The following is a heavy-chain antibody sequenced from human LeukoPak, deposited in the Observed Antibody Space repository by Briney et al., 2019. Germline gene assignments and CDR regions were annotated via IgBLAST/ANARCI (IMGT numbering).Heavy chain of an antibody. CDR3: AKDMRSTATHFEY. J-gene: IGHJ4*02. V-gene: IGHV3-9*01. Sequence: PGGSLRLSCAASGFTFDDYAMHWVRQAPGKGLEWVSGISWNSGSIGYADSVKGRFTISRDNAKNSLYLQMNSLRAEDTALYYCAKDMRSTATHFEYWGQGTLVTVSS. CDR2: ISWNSGSI. CDR1: GFTFDDYA.